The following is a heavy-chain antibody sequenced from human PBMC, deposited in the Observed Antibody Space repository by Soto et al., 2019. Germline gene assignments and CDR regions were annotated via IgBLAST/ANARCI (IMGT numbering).Heavy chain of an antibody. CDR1: GYSFTSYW. J-gene: IGHJ6*02. CDR3: ASLGYYDSSGWEGNYYYGMDV. CDR2: IYPGDSDT. D-gene: IGHD3-22*01. V-gene: IGHV5-51*01. Sequence: GESLKISCKGSGYSFTSYWIGWVRQMPGKGPEWMGIIYPGDSDTRYSPSFQGQVTISADKSISTAYLQWSSLKASDTAMYYCASLGYYDSSGWEGNYYYGMDVWGQGTTVTVSS.